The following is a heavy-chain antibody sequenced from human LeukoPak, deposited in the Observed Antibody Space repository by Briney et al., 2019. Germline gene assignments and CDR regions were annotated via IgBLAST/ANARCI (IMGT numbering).Heavy chain of an antibody. CDR1: GYTFTGYY. V-gene: IGHV1-2*06. J-gene: IGHJ4*02. D-gene: IGHD5-18*01. CDR2: INSNSGGT. CDR3: ARTSITWIQLVDY. Sequence: GASVTVSCKATGYTFTGYYMHWVRQPPAQGVEWVGLINSNSGGTNNAQKFQGRVTMSRDTSISTAYMELSRLRSDDTAVYYCARTSITWIQLVDYWGQGTLVTVSS.